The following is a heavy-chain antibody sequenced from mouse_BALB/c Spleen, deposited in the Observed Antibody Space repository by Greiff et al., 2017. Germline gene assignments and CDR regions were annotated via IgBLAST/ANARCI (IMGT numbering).Heavy chain of an antibody. CDR1: GYTFTDYN. Sequence: EVQLQQSGPELVKPGASVKIPCKASGYTFTDYNMDWVKQSHGKSLEWIGDINPNNGGTIYNQKFKGKATLTVDKSSSTAYMELRSLTSEDTAVYYSARLLSHGYYAMDYWGEGTSVTVSS. CDR3: ARLLSHGYYAMDY. J-gene: IGHJ4*01. V-gene: IGHV1-18*01. CDR2: INPNNGGT.